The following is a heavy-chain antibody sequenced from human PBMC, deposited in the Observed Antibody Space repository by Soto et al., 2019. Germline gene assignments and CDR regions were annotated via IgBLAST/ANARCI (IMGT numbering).Heavy chain of an antibody. Sequence: PGGSLRLSCAASGFTFSSYAMSWVRQAPGKGLEWVSAISGSGGSTYYADSVKGRFTISRDNSKNTLYLQMNSLRAEDTAVYYCAKDRYCSGGSCRGPIDYWGQGTLVTVSS. J-gene: IGHJ4*02. CDR3: AKDRYCSGGSCRGPIDY. CDR2: ISGSGGST. D-gene: IGHD2-15*01. V-gene: IGHV3-23*01. CDR1: GFTFSSYA.